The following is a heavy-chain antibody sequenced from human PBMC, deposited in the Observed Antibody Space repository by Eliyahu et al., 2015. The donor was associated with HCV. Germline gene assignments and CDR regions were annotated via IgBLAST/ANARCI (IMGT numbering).Heavy chain of an antibody. CDR1: GFFFSSXW. CDR3: SRGLDY. J-gene: IGHJ4*02. CDR2: IKGDGSEK. Sequence: EVYLVESGGGSVQPGGSXRLXGAXXGFFFSSXWXDWVRXAPGKGLXWVANIKGDGSEKYYVDSVRGRFTISRDNAKNSLYLQMNSLRAEDTAVYYCSRGLDYWGQGALVTVSS. V-gene: IGHV3-7*04.